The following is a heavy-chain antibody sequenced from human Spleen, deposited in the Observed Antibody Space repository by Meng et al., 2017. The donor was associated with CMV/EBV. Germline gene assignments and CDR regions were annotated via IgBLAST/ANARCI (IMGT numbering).Heavy chain of an antibody. V-gene: IGHV4-39*07. J-gene: IGHJ4*02. CDR3: ARGGYCSSTSCSPDGG. Sequence: GSLRLSCTVSGGSITSGNYYWGWIRQSPGKGLVWIGSIYYSGSTYYSPSLKSRVTISVDTSKNQFSLKLSSVTAADTAVYYCARGGYCSSTSCSPDGGWGQGTLVTVSS. CDR2: IYYSGST. CDR1: GGSITSGNYY. D-gene: IGHD2-2*01.